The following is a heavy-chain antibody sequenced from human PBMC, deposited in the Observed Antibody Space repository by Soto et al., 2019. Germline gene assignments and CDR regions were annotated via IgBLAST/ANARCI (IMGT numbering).Heavy chain of an antibody. CDR1: GVSISRTTNY. CDR2: FFIGGNT. D-gene: IGHD2-15*01. J-gene: IGHJ3*02. CDR3: ARESPYCSGGSCYSNAFDI. Sequence: SETRSLTSTVSGVSISRTTNYLCWLRQPQGKGLEWIASFFIGGNTYYNPSLKSRVTISVDTSKNQFSLKLSSVTAADTAVYYCARESPYCSGGSCYSNAFDIWGQGTMVT. V-gene: IGHV4-39*07.